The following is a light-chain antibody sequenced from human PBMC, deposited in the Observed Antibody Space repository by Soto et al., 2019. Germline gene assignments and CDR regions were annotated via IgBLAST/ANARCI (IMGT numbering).Light chain of an antibody. J-gene: IGKJ5*01. CDR1: QSVSRR. CDR3: QQYGGSPIT. Sequence: EVVLTQSPGTLSLSPGGRATLSCRASQSVSRRLAWYQQRPGQSPRLLISGASMRASGVPVRFIGSGSGTDFTPTITRLEPEDFAVYYCQQYGGSPITFGLGTRLEIK. CDR2: GAS. V-gene: IGKV3-20*01.